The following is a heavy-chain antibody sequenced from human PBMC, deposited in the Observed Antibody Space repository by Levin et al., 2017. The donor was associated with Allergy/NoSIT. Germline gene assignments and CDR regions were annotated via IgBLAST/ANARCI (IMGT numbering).Heavy chain of an antibody. CDR3: AKDYIAGSWYEGVID. Sequence: GESLKVSCAASGFTFSSYAMSWVRQAPGKGLEWVSAISGSGGSTYYADSVKGRFTISRDNSKNTLYLQMNSLRAEDTAVYYCAKDYIAGSWYEGVIDWGQGTLVTVSS. V-gene: IGHV3-23*01. CDR2: ISGSGGST. D-gene: IGHD6-13*01. J-gene: IGHJ4*02. CDR1: GFTFSSYA.